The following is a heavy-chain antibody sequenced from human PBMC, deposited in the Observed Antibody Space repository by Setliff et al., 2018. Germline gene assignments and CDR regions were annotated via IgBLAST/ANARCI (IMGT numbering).Heavy chain of an antibody. CDR3: VRDVGNGIFGPYDGMDV. V-gene: IGHV3-7*01. CDR2: IHQDGSER. CDR1: GFTFGSYW. D-gene: IGHD3-3*01. J-gene: IGHJ6*02. Sequence: LRLSCAASGFTFGSYWMTWVRQAPEKGLEWVANIHQDGSERHYVDSVKGRFTISRDNAKNSLFLQMNILEVEDTAVYYCVRDVGNGIFGPYDGMDVWGQGTTVTVS.